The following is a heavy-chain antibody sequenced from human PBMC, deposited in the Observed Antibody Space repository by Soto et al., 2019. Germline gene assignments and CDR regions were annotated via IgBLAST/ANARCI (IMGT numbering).Heavy chain of an antibody. CDR3: ARQGPPYSGSGDYYEMDV. CDR2: IFPGDSDT. D-gene: IGHD3-3*01. CDR1: GFSLNTYW. J-gene: IGHJ6*02. Sequence: GESLKISCKASGFSLNTYWIAWVRQMPGKGLEWMGAIFPGDSDTKYSPSFEGQVTISVDRSTSTAFVQWDSLRASDSAIYFWARQGPPYSGSGDYYEMDVWGPGTTVTVSS. V-gene: IGHV5-51*01.